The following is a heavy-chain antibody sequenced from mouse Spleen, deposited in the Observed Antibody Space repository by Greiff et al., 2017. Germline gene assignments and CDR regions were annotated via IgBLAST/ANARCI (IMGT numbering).Heavy chain of an antibody. CDR3: ARWRGYDYDLYYFDY. Sequence: QVQLQQSGAELVKPGASVKLSCKASGYTFTSYWMQWVKQRPGQGLEWIGEIDPSDSYTNYNQKFKGKATLTVDTSSSTAYMQLSSLTSEDSAVYYCARWRGYDYDLYYFDYWGQGTTLTVSS. CDR1: GYTFTSYW. J-gene: IGHJ2*01. CDR2: IDPSDSYT. D-gene: IGHD2-4*01. V-gene: IGHV1-50*01.